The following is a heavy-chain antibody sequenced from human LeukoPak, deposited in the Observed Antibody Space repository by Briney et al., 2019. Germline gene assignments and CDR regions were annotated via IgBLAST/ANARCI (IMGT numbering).Heavy chain of an antibody. CDR2: ISGSGGST. CDR3: AKDTGSGYDYFSYYFDY. V-gene: IGHV3-23*01. J-gene: IGHJ4*02. CDR1: GFSFSSDS. D-gene: IGHD5-12*01. Sequence: GGSLRLSCAASGFSFSSDSMSWVRQAPGKGLEWVSAISGSGGSTYYADSVKGRFTISRDNSKNTLYLQMNSLRAEDTAVYYCAKDTGSGYDYFSYYFDYWGQGTLVTVSS.